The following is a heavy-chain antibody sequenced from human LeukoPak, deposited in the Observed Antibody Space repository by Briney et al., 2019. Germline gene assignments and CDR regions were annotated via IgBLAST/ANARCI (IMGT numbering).Heavy chain of an antibody. CDR1: GYTFTSYG. CDR2: ISAYSGNT. J-gene: IGHJ3*02. Sequence: GASVKVSCKASGYTFTSYGISWVRQAPGQGLEWMGWISAYSGNTNYAQKLQGRVTMTTDTSTSTAYMELRSLRSDDTAVYYCARTVGPGYYDSSGYYTESDAFDIWGQGTMVTVSS. CDR3: ARTVGPGYYDSSGYYTESDAFDI. V-gene: IGHV1-18*01. D-gene: IGHD3-22*01.